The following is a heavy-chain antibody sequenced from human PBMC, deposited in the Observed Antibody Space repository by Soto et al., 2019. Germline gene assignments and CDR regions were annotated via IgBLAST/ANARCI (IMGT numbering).Heavy chain of an antibody. J-gene: IGHJ4*02. V-gene: IGHV3-23*01. D-gene: IGHD1-26*01. CDR1: GFTFTNYA. CDR2: ISGGGTGT. CDR3: AKSGSHSYFDN. Sequence: GGSLRLSCAASGFTFTNYALHWVRQAPGKGLEWVSSISGGGTGTYSADAVKGRFTISSDKSRNTVYLQMSSLRAEDTAVYYCAKSGSHSYFDNGGQGTLVTVSS.